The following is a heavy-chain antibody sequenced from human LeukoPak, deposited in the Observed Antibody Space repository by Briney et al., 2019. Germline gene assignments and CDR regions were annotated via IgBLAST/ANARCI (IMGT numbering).Heavy chain of an antibody. CDR1: GYTFTSYY. V-gene: IGHV1-46*01. CDR3: ATTHSYDYYFDY. Sequence: GASVKVSCKASGYTFTSYYMHWVRQAPGQGLEWMGIINPSGGSTSYAQKFQGRVTMTEDTSTDTAYMELSSLRSEDTAVYYCATTHSYDYYFDYWGQGTLVTVSS. CDR2: INPSGGST. J-gene: IGHJ4*02. D-gene: IGHD1-1*01.